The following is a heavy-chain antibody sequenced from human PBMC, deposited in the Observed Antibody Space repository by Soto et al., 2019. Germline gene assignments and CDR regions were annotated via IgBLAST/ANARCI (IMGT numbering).Heavy chain of an antibody. D-gene: IGHD3-10*01. Sequence: ASVKFSCKASGYTFTGYYMHWVRQAPGQGLEWMGWINPNSGGTNYAQKFQGRVTMTRDTSTSTVYMELSSLRSEDTAVYYCASGSGSGSYYNDDAFDIWGQGTMVTVSS. CDR1: GYTFTGYY. CDR2: INPNSGGT. CDR3: ASGSGSGSYYNDDAFDI. J-gene: IGHJ3*02. V-gene: IGHV1-2*02.